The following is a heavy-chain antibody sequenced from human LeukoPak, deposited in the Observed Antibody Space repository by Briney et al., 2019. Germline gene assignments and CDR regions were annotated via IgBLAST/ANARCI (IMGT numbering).Heavy chain of an antibody. J-gene: IGHJ6*02. CDR1: GFTFSNYW. CDR2: INQDGSEE. V-gene: IGHV3-7*02. Sequence: GGSLRLSCATSGFTFSNYWMSWVRQAPGKGLEWVANINQDGSEEYYVDSVRGRFTISRDNAKNSLYLQMNSLRAEDTAVYYCARVFGSGSSGMDVWGQGTTVTVSS. D-gene: IGHD3-10*01. CDR3: ARVFGSGSSGMDV.